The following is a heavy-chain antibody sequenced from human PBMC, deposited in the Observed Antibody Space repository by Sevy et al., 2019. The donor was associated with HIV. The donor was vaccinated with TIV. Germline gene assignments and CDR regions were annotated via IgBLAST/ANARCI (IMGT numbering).Heavy chain of an antibody. CDR3: ARYLLAVAADY. CDR2: IYPGDSDT. J-gene: IGHJ4*02. V-gene: IGHV5-51*01. D-gene: IGHD6-19*01. CDR1: GYSFTSYW. Sequence: GGSLRLSCKGSGYSFTSYWIGWVRQMPGKGLEWMGIIYPGDSDTRYSPSFQGQVTISADKSISTAYLQWSSLKASDTAMYYCARYLLAVAADYWGQGTLVTVSS.